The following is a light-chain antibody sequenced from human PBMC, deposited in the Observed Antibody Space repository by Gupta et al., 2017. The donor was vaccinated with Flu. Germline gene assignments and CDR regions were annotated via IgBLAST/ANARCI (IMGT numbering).Light chain of an antibody. CDR3: QQYHSTPLT. CDR1: QTILYSSNNKNY. V-gene: IGKV4-1*01. CDR2: WAS. J-gene: IGKJ4*01. Sequence: DIAMTQSPHSLAVSLGERATINCKSSQTILYSSNNKNYLAWYQQKPGQPPKLLIYWASTRESGVPDRLSGSGSGSDFSLTISSLQAEDVAVYYCQQYHSTPLTFAGGTKVEIK.